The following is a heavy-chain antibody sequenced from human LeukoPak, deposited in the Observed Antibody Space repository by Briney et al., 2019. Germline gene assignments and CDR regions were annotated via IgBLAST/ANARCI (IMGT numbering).Heavy chain of an antibody. CDR2: IIPILGIA. CDR3: AREIEGLYYYDSSGYYYAY. D-gene: IGHD3-22*01. J-gene: IGHJ4*02. Sequence: SVKVSCKASGGTFSSYTISWVRQAPGQRLEWMGRIIPILGIANYAQKFQGRVTITADKSTSTAYMELSSLRSEDTAVYYCAREIEGLYYYDSSGYYYAYWGQGTLVTVSS. CDR1: GGTFSSYT. V-gene: IGHV1-69*04.